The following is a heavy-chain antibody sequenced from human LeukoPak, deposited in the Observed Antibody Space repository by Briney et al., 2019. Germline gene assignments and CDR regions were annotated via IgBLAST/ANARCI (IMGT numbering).Heavy chain of an antibody. CDR1: GFTFSSYS. Sequence: PGGSLRLSCAASGFTFSSYSMNWVRQAPGEGLEWVSSISSSSSCIYYADSVKGRFTISRDNAKNSLYLQMNSLRAEDTAVYYCARDTKCSSTSCPYYFDYWGQGTLVTVSS. CDR3: ARDTKCSSTSCPYYFDY. CDR2: ISSSSSCI. V-gene: IGHV3-21*01. J-gene: IGHJ4*02. D-gene: IGHD2-2*01.